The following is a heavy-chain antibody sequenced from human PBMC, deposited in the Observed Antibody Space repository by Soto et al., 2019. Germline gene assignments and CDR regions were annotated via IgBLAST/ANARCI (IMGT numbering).Heavy chain of an antibody. CDR1: GFTFISYA. J-gene: IGHJ6*02. CDR2: ISNDGSNE. CDR3: ASTTPDERLAIFGVPGLYGMDV. V-gene: IGHV3-30-3*01. Sequence: GGSLRLSCAASGFTFISYAMHLFRHSPVRGREWVAFISNDGSNEYYADSVKGRFTVSRDNSKNTLYLQMNRLRAEDTAVYYCASTTPDERLAIFGVPGLYGMDVWGQGTTVTVSS. D-gene: IGHD3-3*01.